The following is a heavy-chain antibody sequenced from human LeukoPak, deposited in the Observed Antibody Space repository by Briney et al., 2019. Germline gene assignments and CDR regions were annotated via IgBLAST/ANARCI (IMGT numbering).Heavy chain of an antibody. CDR2: ISSSGSTI. J-gene: IGHJ4*02. V-gene: IGHV3-48*03. D-gene: IGHD3-22*01. CDR3: AREYYYDSSGYYYLLTSQYYFDY. Sequence: GGSLRLSCAASGFTFSSYEMNWVRQAPGKGLEWVSHISSSGSTIYYADSVKGRFTISRDNAKNSLYLQMNSLRAEDTAVYYCAREYYYDSSGYYYLLTSQYYFDYWGQGTLVTVSS. CDR1: GFTFSSYE.